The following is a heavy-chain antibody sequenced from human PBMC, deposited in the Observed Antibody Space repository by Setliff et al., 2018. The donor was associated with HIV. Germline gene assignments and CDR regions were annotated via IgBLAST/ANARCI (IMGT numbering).Heavy chain of an antibody. CDR3: AKDLGNYYYMDV. CDR1: GFTFSTYS. CDR2: ISGSSSTI. D-gene: IGHD3-10*01. V-gene: IGHV3-48*01. Sequence: PGGSLRLSCAASGFTFSTYSMNWVRQAPGKGLEWVSYISGSSSTIYYADSVKGRFTISRDNAKNSLYLQMNSLRAEDTAVYYCAKDLGNYYYMDVWGKGTTVTVSS. J-gene: IGHJ6*03.